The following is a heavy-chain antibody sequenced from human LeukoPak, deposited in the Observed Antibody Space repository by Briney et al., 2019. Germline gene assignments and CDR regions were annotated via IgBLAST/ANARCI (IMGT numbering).Heavy chain of an antibody. D-gene: IGHD3-22*01. CDR3: ATSYTRIKRWFDP. V-gene: IGHV4-34*01. J-gene: IGHJ5*02. CDR1: GGSFSGYY. Sequence: SETLSLTCAVYGGSFSGYYWSWIRQPPGKGLEXIGEINHSGSTNYNPSLKSRVTISVDTSKNQFSLKLSSVTAADTAVYYCATSYTRIKRWFDPWGQGTLVTVSS. CDR2: INHSGST.